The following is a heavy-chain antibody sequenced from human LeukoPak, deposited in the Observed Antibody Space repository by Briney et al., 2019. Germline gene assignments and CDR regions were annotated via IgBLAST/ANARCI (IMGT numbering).Heavy chain of an antibody. CDR1: GGSFSGYY. V-gene: IGHV4-34*01. D-gene: IGHD5-18*01. J-gene: IGHJ4*02. CDR3: ARSRGYSYGRYYFDY. CDR2: INHSGST. Sequence: PSETLSLTCAVYGGSFSGYYWSWIRQPPGKGLEWIGEINHSGSTNYNPSLKSRVTISVDKSKNQFSLKLSSVTAADTAVYYCARSRGYSYGRYYFDYWGQGTLVTVSS.